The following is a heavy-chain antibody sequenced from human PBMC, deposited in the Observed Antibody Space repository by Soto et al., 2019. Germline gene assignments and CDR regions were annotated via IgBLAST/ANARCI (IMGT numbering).Heavy chain of an antibody. CDR2: IYYSGST. D-gene: IGHD2-21*01. J-gene: IGHJ6*02. CDR1: GGSISSSSYY. V-gene: IGHV4-39*01. CDR3: AIKYLWVRDYYYGTDV. Sequence: ASETLSLTCTVSGGSISSSSYYWGWIRQPPGKGLEWIGSIYYSGSTYYNPSLKSRVTISVDTSKNQFSLKLSSVTAADTAVYYCAIKYLWVRDYYYGTDVWGQGTTVTVSS.